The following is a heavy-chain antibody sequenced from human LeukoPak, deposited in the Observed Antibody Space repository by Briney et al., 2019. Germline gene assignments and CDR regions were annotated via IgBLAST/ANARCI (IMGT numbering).Heavy chain of an antibody. J-gene: IGHJ4*02. CDR2: IYYSGTT. CDR3: ARRYAGDTFDY. D-gene: IGHD7-27*01. V-gene: IGHV4-39*01. Sequence: SETLSLTCTVSGGSISSTNYYWGWLRQPPGKGLEWIGSIYYSGTTYYRESLKNRITISIDTSKNQFSLKLRSVSAADTAVYYCARRYAGDTFDYWGQGTLVTVSS. CDR1: GGSISSTNYY.